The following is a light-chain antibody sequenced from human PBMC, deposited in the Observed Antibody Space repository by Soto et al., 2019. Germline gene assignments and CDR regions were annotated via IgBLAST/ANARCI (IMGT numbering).Light chain of an antibody. CDR2: AAS. Sequence: AIRMTQSPSSLSASTGDRVTITCRASQGISSYLAWYQQKPGKAPKVLIYAASTLQSGVPSRFSGSGSGTDFTLSISCLQSEDFATYYCQQYYSYPITFGQGTRLEN. V-gene: IGKV1-8*01. J-gene: IGKJ5*01. CDR1: QGISSY. CDR3: QQYYSYPIT.